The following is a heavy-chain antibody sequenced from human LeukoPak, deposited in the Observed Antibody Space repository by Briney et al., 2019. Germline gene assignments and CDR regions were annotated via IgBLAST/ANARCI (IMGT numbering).Heavy chain of an antibody. J-gene: IGHJ4*02. Sequence: GASVKVSCKASGGTFSSYAISWVRQAPGQGLERMGGIIPIFGTANYAQKFQGRVTITADESTSTAYMELSSLRSEDTAVYYCARRHIVATNFDYWGQGTLVTVSS. D-gene: IGHD5-12*01. CDR2: IIPIFGTA. CDR3: ARRHIVATNFDY. V-gene: IGHV1-69*01. CDR1: GGTFSSYA.